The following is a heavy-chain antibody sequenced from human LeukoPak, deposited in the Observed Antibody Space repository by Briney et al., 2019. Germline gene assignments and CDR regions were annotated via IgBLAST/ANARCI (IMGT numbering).Heavy chain of an antibody. J-gene: IGHJ4*02. CDR1: GFTFSDYY. V-gene: IGHV3-7*04. Sequence: GGSLRLSCAASGFTFSDYYMNWIRQAPGKGLEWVANIKQDGSKKSYVDSVKGRFTISRDNAKNSLYLQMNSLRAEDTAIYYCTRVGYIDEGIDYWGQGTLVTVSS. CDR2: IKQDGSKK. CDR3: TRVGYIDEGIDY. D-gene: IGHD5-24*01.